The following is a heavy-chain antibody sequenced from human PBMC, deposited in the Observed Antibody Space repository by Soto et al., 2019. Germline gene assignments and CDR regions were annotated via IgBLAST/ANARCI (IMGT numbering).Heavy chain of an antibody. CDR3: ARTDIVTTNCFDP. J-gene: IGHJ5*02. V-gene: IGHV4-34*02. CDR1: GESFIGYY. CDR2: INHGGSA. Sequence: QVHLQQWGAGLLKPSETLSLTCAVYGESFIGYYWTWIRQPPGKGLEWIGEINHGGSANYNPSLKSRVTISVDTSNNQFSLKLSSVTAADTSVYYCARTDIVTTNCFDPWGQGTLVTVSS. D-gene: IGHD5-12*01.